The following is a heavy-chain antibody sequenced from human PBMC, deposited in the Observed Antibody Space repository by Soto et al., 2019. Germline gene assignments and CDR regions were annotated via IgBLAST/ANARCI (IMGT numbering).Heavy chain of an antibody. Sequence: ASVKVSCKASGYTFTSYYMHWLLQAPGQGLEWMGIINPSGGSTSYAQKFQGRVTMTRDTSTSTVYMELSSLRSEDTAVYYCARGGSSSWYGAARQDWFDPWGQGTLVTVSA. V-gene: IGHV1-46*01. D-gene: IGHD6-13*01. J-gene: IGHJ5*02. CDR3: ARGGSSSWYGAARQDWFDP. CDR1: GYTFTSYY. CDR2: INPSGGST.